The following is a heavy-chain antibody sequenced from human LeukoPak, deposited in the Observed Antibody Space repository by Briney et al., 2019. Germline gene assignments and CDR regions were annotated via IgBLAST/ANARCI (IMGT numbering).Heavy chain of an antibody. V-gene: IGHV4-39*01. CDR3: ASPGYSYGYFDY. J-gene: IGHJ4*02. CDR1: GGSISSSSYY. CDR2: IYYSGST. D-gene: IGHD5-18*01. Sequence: PSETLSLTCTVSGGSISSSSYYWGWIRQPPGKGLEWIGSIYYSGSTYYNLSLKSRVTISVDTSKNQFSLKLSSVTAADTAVYYCASPGYSYGYFDYWGQGTLVTVSS.